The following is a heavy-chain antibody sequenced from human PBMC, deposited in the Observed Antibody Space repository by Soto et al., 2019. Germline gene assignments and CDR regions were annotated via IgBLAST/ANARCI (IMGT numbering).Heavy chain of an antibody. CDR3: ARVLLWFGEPTTHWFDP. D-gene: IGHD3-10*01. V-gene: IGHV4-4*02. CDR1: GGSISSSNW. CDR2: IYHSGST. Sequence: PSETLSLTCAVSGGSISSSNWWSWVRQPPGKGLEWIGYIYHSGSTNYNPSLKSRVTILLDTSKNKFSLKLSSVTAADTAVYYCARVLLWFGEPTTHWFDPWGQGTLVTSPQ. J-gene: IGHJ5*02.